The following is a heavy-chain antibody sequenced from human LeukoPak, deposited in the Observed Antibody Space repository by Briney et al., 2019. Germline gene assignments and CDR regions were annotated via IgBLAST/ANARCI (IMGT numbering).Heavy chain of an antibody. CDR2: IYYSGTT. CDR1: GGSISSYY. Sequence: SETLSLTCTVSGGSISSYYWSWIRQPPGKGLEWIGYIYYSGTTNYNPSLKSRVTISVDTSKNQFSLKLSSVTAADTAVYYCARGVYIAAAQYAYWGQGTLATVSS. J-gene: IGHJ4*02. CDR3: ARGVYIAAAQYAY. D-gene: IGHD6-13*01. V-gene: IGHV4-59*01.